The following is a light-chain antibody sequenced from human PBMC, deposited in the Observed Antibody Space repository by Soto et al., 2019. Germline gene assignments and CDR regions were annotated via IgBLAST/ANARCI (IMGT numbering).Light chain of an antibody. CDR2: EVS. J-gene: IGLJ3*02. CDR1: SSDVGSYNR. V-gene: IGLV2-18*02. CDR3: SSYTSSSTWM. Sequence: QSALTQPPSVSGSPGQSVTISCTGTSSDVGSYNRVSWYQQPPGTAPKLMIYEVSNRPSGVPDRFSGSKSGNTASLTISGLQAEDEADYYCSSYTSSSTWMFGGGTKVTVL.